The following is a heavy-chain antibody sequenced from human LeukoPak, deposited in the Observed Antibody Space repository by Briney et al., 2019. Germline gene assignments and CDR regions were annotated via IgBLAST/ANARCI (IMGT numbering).Heavy chain of an antibody. D-gene: IGHD1-14*01. CDR2: IKNDGSEK. CDR3: ARDPRITGGTGAAEM. CDR1: GFTFCNHW. Sequence: GGSLSLSCAASGFTFCNHWISWVRQAPGKGLEWVANIKNDGSEKNFVDSVKGRFTISRDNAKNSLYLQMNSLRAEDTAVYFCARDPRITGGTGAAEMWGKGKMVTVSS. J-gene: IGHJ3*02. V-gene: IGHV3-7*05.